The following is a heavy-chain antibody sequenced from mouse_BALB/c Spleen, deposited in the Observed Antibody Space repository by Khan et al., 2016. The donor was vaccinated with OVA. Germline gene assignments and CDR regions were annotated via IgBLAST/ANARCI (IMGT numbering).Heavy chain of an antibody. D-gene: IGHD2-3*01. CDR1: GYTIKDYY. CDR2: IDPDNGNP. Sequence: VQLQESGTELVRPGASVRLSCKASGYTIKDYYIHWVKQRPEQGLEWIGWIDPDNGNPISDPNFQGKATFTADTSSNTAYMQVSSLTSEDTAVYYCARGGYSRWFAYGGQGTLVTVSA. CDR3: ARGGYSRWFAY. V-gene: IGHV14-1*02. J-gene: IGHJ3*01.